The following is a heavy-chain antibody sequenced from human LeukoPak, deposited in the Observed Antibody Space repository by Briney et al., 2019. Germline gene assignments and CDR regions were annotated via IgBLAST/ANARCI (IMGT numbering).Heavy chain of an antibody. Sequence: GGSLRLSCAASGFTVSSNYMSWVRQAPGKGLEWVSVIYSGGSTYYADSVKGRFTISRDNSKNTLYLQMNSLRAEDTAVYYCAKGSGSGWYGAFDYWGQGTLVTVSS. CDR3: AKGSGSGWYGAFDY. D-gene: IGHD6-19*01. CDR1: GFTVSSNY. V-gene: IGHV3-53*01. CDR2: IYSGGST. J-gene: IGHJ4*02.